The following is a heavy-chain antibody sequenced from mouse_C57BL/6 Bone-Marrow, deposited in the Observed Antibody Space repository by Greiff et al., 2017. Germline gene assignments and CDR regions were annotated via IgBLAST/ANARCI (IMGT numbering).Heavy chain of an antibody. CDR3: ARSTTGVADFDY. CDR1: GYTFTSYW. D-gene: IGHD1-1*01. V-gene: IGHV1-55*01. Sequence: QVQLQQSGAELVKPGASVKMSCKASGYTFTSYWITWVKQRPGQGLEWIGDIYPGSGSTNYNEKFKSKATLTVDTSASTAYMQLSSLTSEDSAVYYWARSTTGVADFDYWGQGTTRTVSS. J-gene: IGHJ2*01. CDR2: IYPGSGST.